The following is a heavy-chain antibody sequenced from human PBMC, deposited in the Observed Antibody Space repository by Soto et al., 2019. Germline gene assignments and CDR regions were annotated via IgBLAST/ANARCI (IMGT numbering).Heavy chain of an antibody. Sequence: QVQLVESGGGVVQPGRSLRLSCAASGFTFSSYGMHWVRQAPGKGLEWVAVISYDGSNKYYADSVKGRFTISRDNSKNTLYLQMNSLRAEDTGVYYCAKDFGGYCSGGSCSPSWGQGTLVTVSS. CDR3: AKDFGGYCSGGSCSPS. CDR1: GFTFSSYG. J-gene: IGHJ5*02. D-gene: IGHD2-15*01. CDR2: ISYDGSNK. V-gene: IGHV3-30*18.